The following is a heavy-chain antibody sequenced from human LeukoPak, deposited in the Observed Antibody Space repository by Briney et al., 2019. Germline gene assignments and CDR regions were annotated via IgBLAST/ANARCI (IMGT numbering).Heavy chain of an antibody. CDR3: ARTKYSSSWYDKGLGY. CDR2: INANSGGT. D-gene: IGHD6-13*01. Sequence: GASVKVSCKASGYTFTAYHIHWVRQAPGQGLEWMGWINANSGGTNYAQSFQDRVTMTRDTSISTAYMELSRLRSDDTAVYYCARTKYSSSWYDKGLGYWGQGTLVTVSS. J-gene: IGHJ4*02. V-gene: IGHV1-2*02. CDR1: GYTFTAYH.